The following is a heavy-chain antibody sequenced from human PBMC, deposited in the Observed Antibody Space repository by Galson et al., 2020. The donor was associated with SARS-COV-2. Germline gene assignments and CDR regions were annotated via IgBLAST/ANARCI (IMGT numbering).Heavy chain of an antibody. V-gene: IGHV3-23*01. J-gene: IGHJ4*02. Sequence: GGSLRLSCAGSGFTFSTYSLGWVRQAPGKGLEWVSSISGSGSSRFYADAVKGRFTVSRDNSKSTMYLEVNTLRAEDTALYYCAKEQLVEAAMTYYFDSWGRGTLVTVSS. CDR3: AKEQLVEAAMTYYFDS. CDR2: ISGSGSSR. D-gene: IGHD2-15*01. CDR1: GFTFSTYS.